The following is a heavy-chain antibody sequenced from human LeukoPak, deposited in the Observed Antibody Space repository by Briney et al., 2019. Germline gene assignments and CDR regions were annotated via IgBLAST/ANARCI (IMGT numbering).Heavy chain of an antibody. J-gene: IGHJ4*02. V-gene: IGHV3-21*01. CDR1: GFTFSNYS. Sequence: PGGSLRLSCVASGFTFSNYSMNWVRQAPGKGLEWVSSISSSSSYIYYADSVKGRFTISRDNAKNSLYLQMNSLRAEDTAVYYCARESTSSGLPVFTPGGADYWGQGTLVTVSS. CDR3: ARESTSSGLPVFTPGGADY. D-gene: IGHD6-25*01. CDR2: ISSSSSYI.